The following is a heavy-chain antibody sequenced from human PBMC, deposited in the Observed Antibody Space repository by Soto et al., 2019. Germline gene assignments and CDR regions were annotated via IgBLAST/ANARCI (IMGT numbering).Heavy chain of an antibody. V-gene: IGHV1-18*01. CDR3: GRVRPGPEPWFAP. CDR1: GYTFSNYG. CDR2: ISLYSDGT. Sequence: ASLKVSCKTSGYTFSNYGITWVRQAPVQPLEWLGWISLYSDGTNYAQKFQGRVSMTTDTSTTTAYMELRSLGSDDTAVYSRGRVRPGPEPWFAPGGQETLVTV. J-gene: IGHJ5*02. D-gene: IGHD1-1*01.